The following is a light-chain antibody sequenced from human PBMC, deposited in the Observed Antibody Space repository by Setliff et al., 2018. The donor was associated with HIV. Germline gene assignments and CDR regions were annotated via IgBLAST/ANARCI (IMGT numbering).Light chain of an antibody. J-gene: IGLJ1*01. CDR1: TSNIGNNY. V-gene: IGLV1-51*01. CDR3: ATWDGRLSVYV. CDR2: DTT. Sequence: QSALTQPPSVSAAPGQTVTISCSGRTSNIGNNYVSWYQHVPGKVPRILIYDTTKRHSGIPDRFSDSKSDTSATLAITGLQTGDEAAYYCATWDGRLSVYVFGSGTKVTVL.